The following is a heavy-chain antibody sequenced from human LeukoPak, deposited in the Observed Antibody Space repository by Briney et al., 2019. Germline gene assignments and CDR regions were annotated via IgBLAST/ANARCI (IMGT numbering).Heavy chain of an antibody. CDR3: ARHVDSSSWYHFPTPQYNWFDP. CDR2: IYYSGST. D-gene: IGHD6-13*01. CDR1: GGSISSSSYY. J-gene: IGHJ5*02. V-gene: IGHV4-39*01. Sequence: PSETLSLTCTVSGGSISSSSYYWGWIRQPPGKGLEWIGSIYYSGSTYYNPSLKSRVTISVDTSKNQFSLKLSSVTAADTAVYYCARHVDSSSWYHFPTPQYNWFDPWGQGTLVTVSS.